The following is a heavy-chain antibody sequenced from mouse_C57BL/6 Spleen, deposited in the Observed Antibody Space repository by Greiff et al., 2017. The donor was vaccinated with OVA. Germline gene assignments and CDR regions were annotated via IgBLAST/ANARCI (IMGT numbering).Heavy chain of an antibody. Sequence: EVMLVESGGGLVQPGGSLKLSCAASGFTFSDYGMAWVRQAPRKGPEWVAFISNLAYSIYYADTVTGRFTISRENAKNTLYLEMSSLRSEVTAMYYCARHSPYGSSPFAYWGQGTLVTVSA. J-gene: IGHJ3*01. CDR3: ARHSPYGSSPFAY. CDR1: GFTFSDYG. V-gene: IGHV5-15*01. D-gene: IGHD1-1*01. CDR2: ISNLAYSI.